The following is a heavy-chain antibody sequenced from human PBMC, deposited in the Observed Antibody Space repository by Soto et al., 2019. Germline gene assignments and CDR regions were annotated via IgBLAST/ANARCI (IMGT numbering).Heavy chain of an antibody. CDR3: ARFAAERFTSYFDY. V-gene: IGHV6-1*01. J-gene: IGHJ4*02. CDR2: TYYRSKSSN. CDR1: EDRVSNNNAA. D-gene: IGHD6-25*01. Sequence: SQTLSLTCAISEDRVSNNNAAWNWIRQSPSRGLEWLGRTYYRSKSSNDYAVSVKSRITINPDTSKNQVSLQLNSVSPDDTAVYYCARFAAERFTSYFDYWGQGTLVTVSS.